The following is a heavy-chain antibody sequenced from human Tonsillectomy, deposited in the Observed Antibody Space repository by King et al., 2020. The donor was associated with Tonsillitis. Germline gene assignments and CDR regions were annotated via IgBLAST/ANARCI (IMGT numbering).Heavy chain of an antibody. Sequence: QLQESGPGLVKPSQTLSLTCTVSGGSISSGGYYWSRIRQHPGKGLEWIGYIYYSGSTYYNPSLKSRVTISVDTSKNQFSLKLSSVTAADTAVYYCASRHMVRDLDAFDIWGQGTMVTVSS. V-gene: IGHV4-31*03. CDR1: GGSISSGGYY. D-gene: IGHD3-10*01. CDR3: ASRHMVRDLDAFDI. J-gene: IGHJ3*02. CDR2: IYYSGST.